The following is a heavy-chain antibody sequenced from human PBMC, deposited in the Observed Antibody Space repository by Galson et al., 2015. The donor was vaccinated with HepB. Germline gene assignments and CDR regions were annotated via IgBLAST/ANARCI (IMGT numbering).Heavy chain of an antibody. J-gene: IGHJ6*03. D-gene: IGHD3-3*01. Sequence: SVKVSCKASGYTFTGYAMNWVRQAPGQGLEWMGWINTNTGNPTYAQGLTGRFVFSLDTSVSTAYLQISSLKAEDTAVYYCARVESNQGVVTANYYYYYTDVWGKGTTVTVSS. CDR3: ARVESNQGVVTANYYYYYTDV. CDR2: INTNTGNP. V-gene: IGHV7-4-1*02. CDR1: GYTFTGYA.